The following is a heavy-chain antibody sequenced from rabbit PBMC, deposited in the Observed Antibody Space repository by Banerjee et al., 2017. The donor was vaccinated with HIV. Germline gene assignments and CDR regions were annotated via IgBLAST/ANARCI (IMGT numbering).Heavy chain of an antibody. Sequence: QLKETGGGLVPPGGSLTLSCKTSGFDFSSDYMSCVLQAPRKELAWIGIIYAGKGSTDYASWVNGPFTLSSDNAHNTVVLQMNSLTAADTATYFCARGAGYAGYVYAGDDYINLWGPGTLGTVS. CDR1: GFDFSSDY. J-gene: IGHJ4*01. CDR3: ARGAGYAGYVYAGDDYINL. V-gene: IGHV1S7*01. CDR2: IYAGKGST. D-gene: IGHD6-1*01.